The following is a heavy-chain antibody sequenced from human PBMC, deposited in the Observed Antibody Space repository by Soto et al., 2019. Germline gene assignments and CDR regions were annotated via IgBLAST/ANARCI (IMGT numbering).Heavy chain of an antibody. CDR3: ALVFIDNNWFDP. V-gene: IGHV1-18*01. D-gene: IGHD3-9*01. CDR2: ISAYNGNT. J-gene: IGHJ5*02. CDR1: GYTFTSYG. Sequence: SVKVSCKASGYTFTSYGISWVRQAPGQGLEWMGWISAYNGNTNYAQKLQGRVTMTTDTSTSTAYMELRSLRSDDTAVYYCALVFIDNNWFDPWGQGTLVTVSS.